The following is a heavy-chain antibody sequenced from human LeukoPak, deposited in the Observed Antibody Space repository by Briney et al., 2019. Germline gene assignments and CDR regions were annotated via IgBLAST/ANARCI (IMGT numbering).Heavy chain of an antibody. V-gene: IGHV4-4*07. CDR2: IYTSGST. Sequence: SGTLSLTCTVSGGSISSYYWSWIRQPPGKGLEWIGRIYTSGSTNYNPSLKSRVTMSVDTSKNQFSLKLSSVTAADTAVYYCARDLELGPLGWFDPWGQGTLVTVSS. CDR3: ARDLELGPLGWFDP. D-gene: IGHD5-24*01. CDR1: GGSISSYY. J-gene: IGHJ5*02.